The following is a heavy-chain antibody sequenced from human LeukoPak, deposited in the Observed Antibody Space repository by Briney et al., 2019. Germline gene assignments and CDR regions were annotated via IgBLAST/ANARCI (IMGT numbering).Heavy chain of an antibody. CDR2: INSSSGYI. V-gene: IGHV3-21*01. D-gene: IGHD6-19*01. CDR1: GFTFSSYS. CDR3: ARILDSAWGELGY. J-gene: IGHJ4*02. Sequence: GGSLRLSCAASGFTFSSYSMNWVRQAPGKGLEWVSSINSSSGYIYYADSVKGRFTISRDNSKNTLYLQMNSLRAEDTAVYYCARILDSAWGELGYWGQGTLVTVSS.